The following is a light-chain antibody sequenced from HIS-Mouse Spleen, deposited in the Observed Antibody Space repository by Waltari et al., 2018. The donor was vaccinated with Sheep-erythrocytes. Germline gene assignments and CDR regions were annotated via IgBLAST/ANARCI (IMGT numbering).Light chain of an antibody. V-gene: IGLV3-1*01. Sequence: SYELTQPPSVSVSPGQTASITCSGDKLGDKYACWYQQKPGQSPVLGIYQESKRPSGMPERFSGSASGNTATLTISGTQAIDEADYYCQAWDSSTVVFGGGTKLTVL. CDR2: QES. CDR3: QAWDSSTVV. J-gene: IGLJ2*01. CDR1: KLGDKY.